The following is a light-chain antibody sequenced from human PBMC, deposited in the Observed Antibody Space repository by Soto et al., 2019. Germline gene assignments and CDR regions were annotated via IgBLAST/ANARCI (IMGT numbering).Light chain of an antibody. CDR2: EVS. Sequence: QSALTHPPSVSGSPGQSFTISCTGTSSDVGSYNRVSWYQQPPGTAPKLMIYEVSNRPSGVPDRFSGSKSGNTASLTISGLQAEDEADYYCSLYTSSSTYVFGTGTKVTV. V-gene: IGLV2-18*01. J-gene: IGLJ1*01. CDR3: SLYTSSSTYV. CDR1: SSDVGSYNR.